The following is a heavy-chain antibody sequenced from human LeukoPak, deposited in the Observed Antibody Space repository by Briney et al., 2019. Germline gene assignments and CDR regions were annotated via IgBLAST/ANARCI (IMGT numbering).Heavy chain of an antibody. J-gene: IGHJ4*02. CDR1: GYTFTSYG. CDR2: SSAYNGNT. D-gene: IGHD6-19*01. CDR3: ARGGSSGWRTPNDDY. V-gene: IGHV1-18*01. Sequence: ASVKVSCTASGYTFTSYGISWARQAPAQGLEWMGWSSAYNGNTNYGQKLQGRVTMTTDTSTSTAYMELRSLKSDDTAVYYCARGGSSGWRTPNDDYWGQGTLVTVSS.